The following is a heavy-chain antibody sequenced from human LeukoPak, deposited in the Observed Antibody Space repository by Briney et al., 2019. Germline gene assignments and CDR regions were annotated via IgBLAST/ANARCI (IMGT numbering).Heavy chain of an antibody. D-gene: IGHD4-17*01. CDR3: ARVYGDHTRPFDY. CDR2: IIPIFGTA. Sequence: ASVKVSCKASGGTFSSYAISWVRQAPGQGLEWMGGIIPIFGTANYAQKFQGRVTITTDESTSTAYMELSSLRSEDTAVYYCARVYGDHTRPFDYWGQGTLVAVSS. CDR1: GGTFSSYA. V-gene: IGHV1-69*05. J-gene: IGHJ4*02.